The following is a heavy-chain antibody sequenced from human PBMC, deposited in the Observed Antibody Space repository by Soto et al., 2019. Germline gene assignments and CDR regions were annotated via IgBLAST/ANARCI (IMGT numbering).Heavy chain of an antibody. J-gene: IGHJ5*02. D-gene: IGHD3-22*01. Sequence: SETLSLTCDVSGGSISSGDYYWSWIRQPPGKGLEWIASIYYSGSTYYNPSLKSRVTISVDTSKNQFSLKLTSVTAADAALYYCARDFFDSSDYTTNWFDPWGQGTLVTVSS. CDR1: GGSISSGDYY. CDR2: IYYSGST. V-gene: IGHV4-39*01. CDR3: ARDFFDSSDYTTNWFDP.